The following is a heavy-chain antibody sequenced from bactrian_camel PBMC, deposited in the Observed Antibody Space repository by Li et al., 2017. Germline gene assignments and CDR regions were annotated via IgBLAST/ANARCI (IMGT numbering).Heavy chain of an antibody. Sequence: HVQLVESGGGSAQIGGSLRLSCVVSGNHRMVAWFRTAPGTTREGVAVIDSDGSTMYANSVKGRFTISRDNAKNTLGLQMNSPKPEDTAMYYCAARSVGWCPLFEHWLGKRAYTPGGYFTNWGQGTQVTVS. J-gene: IGHJ4*01. CDR3: AARSVGWCPLFEHWLGKRAYTPGGYFTN. V-gene: IGHV3S53*01. CDR1: GNHRMV. CDR2: IDSDGST. D-gene: IGHD1*01.